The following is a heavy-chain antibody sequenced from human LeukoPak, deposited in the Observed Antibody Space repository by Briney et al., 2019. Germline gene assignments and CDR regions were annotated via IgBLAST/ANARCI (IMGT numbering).Heavy chain of an antibody. J-gene: IGHJ5*02. CDR1: GYTFTSYG. V-gene: IGHV1-18*01. Sequence: ASVKVSCKASGYTFTSYGISWVRQAPGQGQEGMGWISAYNGNTNYAQKLQGRVTMTTDTSTSTAYMELRSLRSDDTAVYYCARGREYYYGSGSYYNNWFDPWGQGTLVTVSS. CDR3: ARGREYYYGSGSYYNNWFDP. CDR2: ISAYNGNT. D-gene: IGHD3-10*01.